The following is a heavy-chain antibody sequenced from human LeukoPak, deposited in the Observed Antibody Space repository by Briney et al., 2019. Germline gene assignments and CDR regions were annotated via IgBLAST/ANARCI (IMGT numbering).Heavy chain of an antibody. CDR1: GASISNNH. CDR3: ARGKLPSISMIRGVRHTSWFDP. V-gene: IGHV4-59*01. CDR2: IYYSGST. D-gene: IGHD3-10*01. Sequence: PSETLSLTCTVSGASISNNHWSWIRQSPGKGLEWIGYIYYSGSTNYNPSLKSRVIISIDTSKSQFSLKLSSVTAADTAIYYCARGKLPSISMIRGVRHTSWFDPWGQGTLVTVSS. J-gene: IGHJ5*02.